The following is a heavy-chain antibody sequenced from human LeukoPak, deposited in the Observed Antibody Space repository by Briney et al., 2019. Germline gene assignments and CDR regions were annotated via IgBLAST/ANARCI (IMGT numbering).Heavy chain of an antibody. V-gene: IGHV1-24*01. CDR2: FDPEDGET. J-gene: IGHJ4*02. CDR1: GYTLTELS. D-gene: IGHD5-18*01. CDR3: ATSGYSYGEFDY. Sequence: ASVKVSCKVSGYTLTELSMHWVRQAPGKGLEWMGGFDPEDGETIYAQKFQGRVTMTTDTSTSTAYMELRSLRSDDTAVYYCATSGYSYGEFDYWGQGTLVTVSS.